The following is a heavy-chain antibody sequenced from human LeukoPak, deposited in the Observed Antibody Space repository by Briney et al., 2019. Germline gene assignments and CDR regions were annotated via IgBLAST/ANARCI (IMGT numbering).Heavy chain of an antibody. J-gene: IGHJ6*03. D-gene: IGHD6-6*01. CDR2: ISSNGGST. Sequence: GGSLRLSCAASGFTFSSYAMHWVRQAPGKGLEYVSAISSNGGSTYYANSVKGRFTISRDNSKNTLYLQMGSLRAEDMAVYYCARVGSSSPWDYYYYMDVWGKGTTVTVSS. CDR3: ARVGSSSPWDYYYYMDV. CDR1: GFTFSSYA. V-gene: IGHV3-64*01.